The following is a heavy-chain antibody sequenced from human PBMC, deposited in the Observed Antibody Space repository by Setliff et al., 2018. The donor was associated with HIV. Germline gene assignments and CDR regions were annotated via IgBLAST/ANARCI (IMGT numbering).Heavy chain of an antibody. D-gene: IGHD2-21*01. Sequence: SETLSLTCSVSSGSISSNTYYWSWIRQPPGRGLEWIASVFHIGSTYHNPSLKSRVSTSIDTSKTQVSLKLRSVTAADTAVYYCARLGIANAPDDYWGQGTLVTVSS. V-gene: IGHV4-39*01. CDR1: SGSISSNTYY. CDR2: VFHIGST. J-gene: IGHJ4*02. CDR3: ARLGIANAPDDY.